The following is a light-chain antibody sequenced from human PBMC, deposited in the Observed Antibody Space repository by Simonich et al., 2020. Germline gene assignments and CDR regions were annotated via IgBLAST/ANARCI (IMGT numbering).Light chain of an antibody. Sequence: DIVMTQSPDSLAVSLGERATINCKSSQSVLYSSNNKNYLAWYQQKPGQPTKLLIYWASTRESGVPDRCSGSGSGTEFTLTISSMQSEDFAVYYCQQYNNWPPLTFGGGTKVEIK. CDR3: QQYNNWPPLT. CDR1: QSVLYSSNNKNY. V-gene: IGKV4-1*01. J-gene: IGKJ4*01. CDR2: WAS.